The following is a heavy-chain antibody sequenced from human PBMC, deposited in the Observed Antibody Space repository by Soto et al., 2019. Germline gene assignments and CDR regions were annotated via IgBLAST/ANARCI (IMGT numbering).Heavy chain of an antibody. J-gene: IGHJ6*02. D-gene: IGHD1-26*01. CDR2: INPSSGSI. V-gene: IGHV1-46*03. Sequence: QVQLVQSGADVKKHGASVKVSCKASGDTFTKFYIHWVRQAPGQGLEWMGIINPSSGSITYAQKFKGRVTMTMDTSTSTVYMELNSLRSEDTAVYYCAREAGATTDYYYGLDGWGQGTTVTVSS. CDR1: GDTFTKFY. CDR3: AREAGATTDYYYGLDG.